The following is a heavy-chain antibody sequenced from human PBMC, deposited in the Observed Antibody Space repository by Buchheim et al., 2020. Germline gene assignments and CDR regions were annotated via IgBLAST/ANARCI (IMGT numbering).Heavy chain of an antibody. D-gene: IGHD1-26*01. CDR3: AKDRGYRVGALYGMDV. CDR2: ISYDGSNK. J-gene: IGHJ6*02. Sequence: QVQLVESGGGVVQPGRSLRLSCAASGFTFSSYGMHWVRQAPGKGLEWVAVISYDGSNKYYADSVKGRFTISRDNSKNTLYLQMNSLRAEDTAVYYCAKDRGYRVGALYGMDVWGQGTT. CDR1: GFTFSSYG. V-gene: IGHV3-30*18.